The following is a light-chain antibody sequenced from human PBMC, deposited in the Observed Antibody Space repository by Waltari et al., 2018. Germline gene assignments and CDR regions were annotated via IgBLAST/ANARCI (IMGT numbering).Light chain of an antibody. V-gene: IGKV3-11*01. CDR1: QSVSRY. J-gene: IGKJ5*01. Sequence: IVLTQSPATMSLSPGERAPLSCRASQSVSRYLAWYQQNPGQAPRLLINDASNRATGIPDRFSGSGSGTDFTLTISSLEPEDFAVYYCQQRTNLITFGQGTRLEIK. CDR3: QQRTNLIT. CDR2: DAS.